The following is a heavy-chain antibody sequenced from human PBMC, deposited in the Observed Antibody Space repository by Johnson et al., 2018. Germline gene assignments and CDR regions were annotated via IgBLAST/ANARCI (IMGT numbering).Heavy chain of an antibody. Sequence: QVQLVESGGGVVQPGRSLRLSCEASGFNFRTFGMHWVRQAPGKGLEWLAVISFDTNQIYYADSVKGRFTISRDNSKNTLYLQMNSMRPEDRGVYYCAKDGDGPTAHMDFWGKGTTVTVSS. J-gene: IGHJ6*03. D-gene: IGHD4-11*01. CDR1: GFNFRTFG. V-gene: IGHV3-30*18. CDR2: ISFDTNQI. CDR3: AKDGDGPTAHMDF.